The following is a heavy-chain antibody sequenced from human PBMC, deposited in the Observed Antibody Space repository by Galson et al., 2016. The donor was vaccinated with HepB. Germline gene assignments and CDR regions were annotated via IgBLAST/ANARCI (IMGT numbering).Heavy chain of an antibody. V-gene: IGHV3-53*01. Sequence: SLRLSCAISGLTVSNNYMRCVRQAPGKGLEWVSLIYSGGTTHDADSVKGRFTITRDASKDTLFLEMNSLKTEDSAVCDCATDRRSGWELLVPFDYWGQGTLVTVSS. CDR1: GLTVSNNY. D-gene: IGHD1-26*01. CDR3: ATDRRSGWELLVPFDY. CDR2: IYSGGTT. J-gene: IGHJ4*02.